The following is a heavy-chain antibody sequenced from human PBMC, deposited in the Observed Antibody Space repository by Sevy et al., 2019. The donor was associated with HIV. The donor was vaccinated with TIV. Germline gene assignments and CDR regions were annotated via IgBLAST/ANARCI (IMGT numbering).Heavy chain of an antibody. CDR1: GGSISSGDYY. D-gene: IGHD3-10*02. Sequence: SETLSLTCTVSGGSISSGDYYWSWIRQHPGKGLEWIGYIYYSGSTDYNQSLKSRITISVDTSKNQFSLKLSSVTAADTAVYYCARGLAMLRVDDWGQGTTVTVSS. V-gene: IGHV4-31*03. CDR2: IYYSGST. J-gene: IGHJ6*02. CDR3: ARGLAMLRVDD.